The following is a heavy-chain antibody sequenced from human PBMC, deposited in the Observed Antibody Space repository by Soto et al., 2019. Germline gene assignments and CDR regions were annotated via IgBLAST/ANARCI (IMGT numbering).Heavy chain of an antibody. J-gene: IGHJ4*02. CDR1: GYTFSSYF. CDR2: ISAYNGNT. Sequence: QVQVVQSGAEVKKPGASVKVSCKASGYTFSSYFISWVRQAPGQGLEWMGWISAYNGNTNYAQNLQGRVTMTTDTATSTTYIEPMSLRSDDTAVYYSARDLPPVNSWGQGTLVTVSS. D-gene: IGHD3-22*01. CDR3: ARDLPPVNS. V-gene: IGHV1-18*01.